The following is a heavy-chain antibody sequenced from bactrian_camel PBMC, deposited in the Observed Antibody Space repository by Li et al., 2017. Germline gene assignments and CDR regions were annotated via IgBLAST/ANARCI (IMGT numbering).Heavy chain of an antibody. Sequence: HVQLVESGGGSVQPGGSLKLSCTTPPIASTYCLGWFREVPGKERESIAALDNDGSTSYDDSVRGRFTISQDNTKTTLYLQMNNLKPEDSAMYHCAAAQHCSGGYLSLYVNWGQGTQVTVS. CDR2: LDNDGST. CDR3: AAAQHCSGGYLSLYVN. D-gene: IGHD2*01. CDR1: PIASTYC. J-gene: IGHJ4*01. V-gene: IGHV3S53*01.